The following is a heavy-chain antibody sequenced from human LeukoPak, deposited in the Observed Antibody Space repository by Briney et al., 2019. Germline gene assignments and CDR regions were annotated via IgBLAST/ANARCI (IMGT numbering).Heavy chain of an antibody. V-gene: IGHV3-23*01. Sequence: GGSLRLSCATSGFPFETNAMSWVRQAPGKGLEWVATIGNTETFYADSVTGRFTISRDNSKNTVHLQMNSLRAEDTAVYYCVKAGGYYDTSGYPPDYWGQGTLVTVSS. D-gene: IGHD3-22*01. CDR2: IGNTET. CDR3: VKAGGYYDTSGYPPDY. CDR1: GFPFETNA. J-gene: IGHJ4*02.